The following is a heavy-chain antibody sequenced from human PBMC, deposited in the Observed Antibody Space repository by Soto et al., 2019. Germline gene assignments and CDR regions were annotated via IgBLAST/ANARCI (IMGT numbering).Heavy chain of an antibody. J-gene: IGHJ3*02. CDR2: IYYSGST. CDR3: ASPERVAVAGGGAYGI. V-gene: IGHV4-39*01. CDR1: GGSISSSSYY. D-gene: IGHD6-19*01. Sequence: QLQLQESGPGLVKPSETLSLTCTVSGGSISSSSYYWGWIRQPPGKGLEWIGSIYYSGSTYYNPSLKSRVTISVDTTRNQFSLTLSSVTAADTTAYYCASPERVAVAGGGAYGIWGQGTMVTVAS.